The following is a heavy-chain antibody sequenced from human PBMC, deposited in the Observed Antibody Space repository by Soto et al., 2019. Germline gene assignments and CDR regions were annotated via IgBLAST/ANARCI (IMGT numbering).Heavy chain of an antibody. V-gene: IGHV1-69*01. D-gene: IGHD3-3*01. CDR1: GGTFSSYA. Sequence: QVQLVQSGAEVKKPGSSVKVSCKASGGTFSSYAISWVRQAPGQGLEWMGGIIPIFGTANYAQKFQGRVTITADESTSTAYMELSSLRSEDTAVYYCARGLAGRFLEWLSPYYYGMDVWGQGTTVTVS. J-gene: IGHJ6*02. CDR3: ARGLAGRFLEWLSPYYYGMDV. CDR2: IIPIFGTA.